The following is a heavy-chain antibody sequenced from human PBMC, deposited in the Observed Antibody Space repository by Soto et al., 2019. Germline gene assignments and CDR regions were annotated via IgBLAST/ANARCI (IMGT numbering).Heavy chain of an antibody. V-gene: IGHV4-39*02. Sequence: SETLSLTCTVSGGSISSSSYYWGRIRQPPGKGLEWIGSIYYSGSTYYNPSLKSRVTISVDTSKNQFSLKLSSVTAADTAVYYCARDYDILTGYYKSEYYYYGMDVWGQGTTVTVSS. CDR2: IYYSGST. CDR1: GGSISSSSYY. J-gene: IGHJ6*02. CDR3: ARDYDILTGYYKSEYYYYGMDV. D-gene: IGHD3-9*01.